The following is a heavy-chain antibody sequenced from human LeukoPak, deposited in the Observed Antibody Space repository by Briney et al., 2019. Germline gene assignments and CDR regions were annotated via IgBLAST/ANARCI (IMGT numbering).Heavy chain of an antibody. CDR3: ARGDYYDSSGPFDY. J-gene: IGHJ4*02. Sequence: GGSLRLSCAASGFTFSSYGKHWVRQAPGKGLEWVAVIWYDGSNKYYADSVKGRFTISRDNSKNTLYLQMNSLRAEDTAVYYCARGDYYDSSGPFDYWGQGTLVTVSS. V-gene: IGHV3-33*01. CDR2: IWYDGSNK. CDR1: GFTFSSYG. D-gene: IGHD3-22*01.